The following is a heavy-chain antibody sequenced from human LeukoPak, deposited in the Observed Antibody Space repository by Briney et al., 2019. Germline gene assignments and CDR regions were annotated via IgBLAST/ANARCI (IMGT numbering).Heavy chain of an antibody. Sequence: GGSLRLSCAASGFTFSSYGIHWVRQAPGKGLKWVAVISYDGSNRYYADSVKGRFTISRDNSKNTLYLQMNSLRTEDTAVYHCAKGSLNVLAVAGMGGDLDYWGQGTLVTVSS. CDR1: GFTFSSYG. J-gene: IGHJ4*02. D-gene: IGHD6-19*01. V-gene: IGHV3-30*18. CDR3: AKGSLNVLAVAGMGGDLDY. CDR2: ISYDGSNR.